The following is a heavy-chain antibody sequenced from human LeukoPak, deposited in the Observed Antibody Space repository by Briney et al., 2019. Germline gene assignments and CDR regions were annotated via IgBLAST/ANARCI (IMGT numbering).Heavy chain of an antibody. CDR3: ASYKGGGTSYYYYYYMDV. D-gene: IGHD1-1*01. Sequence: SETLSLTXAVYGGSFSGYYWSWIRQAPGKGLEWIGEINHSGSTNYNPSLKSRVTISVDTSKNQFSLKLSSVTAADTAVYYCASYKGGGTSYYYYYYMDVWGKGTTVTVSS. CDR1: GGSFSGYY. V-gene: IGHV4-34*01. CDR2: INHSGST. J-gene: IGHJ6*03.